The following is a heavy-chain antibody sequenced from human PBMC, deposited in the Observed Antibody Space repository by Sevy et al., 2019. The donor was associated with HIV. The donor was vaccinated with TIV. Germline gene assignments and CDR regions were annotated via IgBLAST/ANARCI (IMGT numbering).Heavy chain of an antibody. Sequence: GGSLRLSCAASGFSFSSYWMHWVRQVPGKGLVWLSRINSDGTYTKYGDSAKGRFTISRDNAKNTLNLQMDSLRAEDTAVYYCARDKVEGGTMVQDNDYWGQGTLVTVSS. CDR3: ARDKVEGGTMVQDNDY. J-gene: IGHJ4*02. D-gene: IGHD3-10*01. CDR2: INSDGTYT. CDR1: GFSFSSYW. V-gene: IGHV3-74*03.